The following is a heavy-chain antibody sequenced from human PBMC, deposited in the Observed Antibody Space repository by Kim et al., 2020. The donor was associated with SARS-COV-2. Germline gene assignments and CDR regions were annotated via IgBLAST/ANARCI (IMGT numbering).Heavy chain of an antibody. CDR3: ATASVLSGSDY. J-gene: IGHJ4*02. CDR2: IYYSGGT. D-gene: IGHD3-3*01. V-gene: IGHV4-59*08. Sequence: SETLSLTCTVSGGSVKTYYWSWIRQSPGKGLEWIGDIYYSGGTNSNPSLKSRITMSIDTSKKQFSLKVFSVTAADTAICYCATASVLSGSDYWGPGTLVTVSS. CDR1: GGSVKTYY.